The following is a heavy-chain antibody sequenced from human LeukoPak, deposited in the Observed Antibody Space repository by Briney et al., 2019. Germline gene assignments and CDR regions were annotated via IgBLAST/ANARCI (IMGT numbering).Heavy chain of an antibody. CDR3: ARPVNDYYDSSGYAL. CDR1: GFTFSSYW. D-gene: IGHD3-22*01. V-gene: IGHV4-39*01. CDR2: IYYSGST. Sequence: GSLRLSCAASGFTFSSYWMSWVRQAPGKGLEWIGSIYYSGSTYYNPSLKSRVTISVDTSKNQFSLKLSSVTAADTAVYYCARPVNDYYDSSGYALWGQGTLVTVSS. J-gene: IGHJ4*02.